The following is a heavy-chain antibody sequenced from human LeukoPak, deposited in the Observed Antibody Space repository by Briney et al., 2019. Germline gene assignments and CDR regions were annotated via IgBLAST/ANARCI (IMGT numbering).Heavy chain of an antibody. CDR3: AKGYGIYYFYGMDV. CDR1: GFTFGNYA. CDR2: ITGSGGST. Sequence: GGSLRLSCAASGFTFGNYAMSWVRQAPGKGLEWVSAITGSGGSTYYADSVKGRFTISRDNSKNTLYLQMNSLRADDTAVYYCAKGYGIYYFYGMDVWGQGTTVTVS. J-gene: IGHJ6*02. D-gene: IGHD5-18*01. V-gene: IGHV3-23*01.